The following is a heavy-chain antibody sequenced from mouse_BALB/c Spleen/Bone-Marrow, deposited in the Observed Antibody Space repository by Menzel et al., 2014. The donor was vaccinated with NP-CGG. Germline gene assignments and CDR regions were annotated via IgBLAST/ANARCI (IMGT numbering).Heavy chain of an antibody. V-gene: IGHV1S135*01. CDR3: ARNLGYGYFDY. CDR1: GYAFTSYN. Sequence: EVKLMESGPELVKPGASVKVSCKASGYAFTSYNMYWVKQSHGKSLEWIGYIDPYTGGTFYNQKFKGKATLTVDKSSSTAYMHLNSLTSKDSAVYYCARNLGYGYFDYWGQGTTLTVSS. CDR2: IDPYTGGT. D-gene: IGHD3-1*01. J-gene: IGHJ2*01.